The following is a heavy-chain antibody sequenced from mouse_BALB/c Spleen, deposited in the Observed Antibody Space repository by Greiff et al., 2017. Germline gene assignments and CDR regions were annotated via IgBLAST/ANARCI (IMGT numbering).Heavy chain of an antibody. D-gene: IGHD2-1*01. V-gene: IGHV7-3*02. J-gene: IGHJ3*01. CDR3: ARDGNYGFAY. CDR2: IRNKANGYTT. Sequence: EVQGVESGGGLVQPGGSLRLSCATSGFTFTDYYMSWVRQPPGKALEWLGFIRNKANGYTTEYSASVKGRFTISRDNSQSILYLQMNTLRAEDSATYYCARDGNYGFAYWGQGTLVTVSA. CDR1: GFTFTDYY.